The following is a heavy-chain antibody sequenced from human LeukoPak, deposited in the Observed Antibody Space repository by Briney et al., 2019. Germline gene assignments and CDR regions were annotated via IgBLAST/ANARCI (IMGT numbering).Heavy chain of an antibody. CDR2: IWYDGSNK. Sequence: GGSLILSCAASGFTFSSYGMHWVRQAPGKGLEWVAVIWYDGSNKYYADSVKGRFTISRDNSKNTLYLQMNSLRAEDTAVYYCAHIRPSNYYYGMDVWGKGTTVTVSS. V-gene: IGHV3-33*01. CDR3: AHIRPSNYYYGMDV. D-gene: IGHD2-2*02. J-gene: IGHJ6*04. CDR1: GFTFSSYG.